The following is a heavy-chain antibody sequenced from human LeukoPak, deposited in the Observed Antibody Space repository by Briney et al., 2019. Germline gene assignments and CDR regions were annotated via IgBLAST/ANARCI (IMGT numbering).Heavy chain of an antibody. V-gene: IGHV3-11*01. Sequence: GGSLRLSCAASGFTFSDYYMSWIRQAPGKGLEWVSYISSSGSTIYYADSVKGRFTISRDNAKNSLYLQMNSLRAEDTALYYCAKDAGIVGATPKFDYWGQGTLVTVSS. CDR3: AKDAGIVGATPKFDY. CDR2: ISSSGSTI. D-gene: IGHD1-26*01. J-gene: IGHJ4*02. CDR1: GFTFSDYY.